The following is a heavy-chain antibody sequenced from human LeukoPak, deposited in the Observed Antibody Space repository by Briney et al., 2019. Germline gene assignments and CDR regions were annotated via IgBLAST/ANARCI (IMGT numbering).Heavy chain of an antibody. Sequence: SETLSLTCTVSGGSISSYYWSWIRQPPGKGLEWIGEINHSGSTNYNPSLKSRVTISVDTSKNQFSLRLISVTAADTAVYYCAREGGYLQLRYFDYWGQGTLVTVSS. D-gene: IGHD5-24*01. J-gene: IGHJ4*02. CDR3: AREGGYLQLRYFDY. CDR1: GGSISSYY. CDR2: INHSGST. V-gene: IGHV4-34*01.